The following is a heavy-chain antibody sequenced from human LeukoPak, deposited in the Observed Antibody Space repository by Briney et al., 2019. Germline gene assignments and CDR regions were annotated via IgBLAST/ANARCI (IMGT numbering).Heavy chain of an antibody. D-gene: IGHD1-26*01. CDR3: ARGGIVGATSSLHYMDV. CDR1: GGSISSYY. J-gene: IGHJ6*03. CDR2: IYTSGST. V-gene: IGHV4-4*07. Sequence: SETLSLTCTVSGGSISSYYWSWIRQPAGKGLEWIGRIYTSGSTSYNPSLKSRVTISVDKSKNQFSLKLSSVTAADTAVYYCARGGIVGATSSLHYMDVWGKGTTVTVSS.